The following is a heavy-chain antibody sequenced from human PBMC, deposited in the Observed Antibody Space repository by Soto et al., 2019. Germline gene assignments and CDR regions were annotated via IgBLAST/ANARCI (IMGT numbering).Heavy chain of an antibody. D-gene: IGHD3-22*01. V-gene: IGHV5-51*01. J-gene: IGHJ4*02. CDR3: ARSGFYFFDF. CDR1: GYTFSTYW. CDR2: MYPGDLDT. Sequence: GESLKISCKGFGYTFSTYWIGWVRQMPGKGLEWSEIMYPGDLDTRYSPSFQGQVTISADKSINTVYLQWRSLKASDTAIYYCARSGFYFFDFWGQGTPVTVSS.